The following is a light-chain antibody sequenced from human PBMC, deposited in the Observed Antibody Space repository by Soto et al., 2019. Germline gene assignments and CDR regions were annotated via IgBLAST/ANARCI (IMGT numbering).Light chain of an antibody. Sequence: SYELTQPPSVSVAPGQTARITCGGGRVGTESVHWYQQKPGQAPVLVVYDDSNRPSGIPERFSGSNSANTATLTITRVAAGDEAHYYCQLWDTISDRYVFGTGTKVTVL. J-gene: IGLJ1*01. V-gene: IGLV3-21*02. CDR1: RVGTES. CDR2: DDS. CDR3: QLWDTISDRYV.